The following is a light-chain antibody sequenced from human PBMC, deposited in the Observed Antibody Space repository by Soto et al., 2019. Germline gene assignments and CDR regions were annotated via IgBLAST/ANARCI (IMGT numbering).Light chain of an antibody. V-gene: IGKV1-5*03. J-gene: IGKJ4*01. Sequence: DIQMTQSPSTLSASVGDRVTITCRASQSISSWLAWYQQKPGKAPKRLIYKASTLESGLPSRFSGGGSGTEFTLTISSLQPDDFATYYCQQYDIFSLTFGEGTKVEVK. CDR3: QQYDIFSLT. CDR1: QSISSW. CDR2: KAS.